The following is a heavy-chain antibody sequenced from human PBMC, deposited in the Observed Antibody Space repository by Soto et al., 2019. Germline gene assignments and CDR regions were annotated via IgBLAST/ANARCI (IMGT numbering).Heavy chain of an antibody. CDR3: AKETLGYCSSGSCRIDY. V-gene: IGHV3-23*01. Sequence: EVQLLESGGGLVQPGGSLRLSCAASGFTFSSYAMSWVRQAPGKGLEWVSTISGGGDNTYYADSVRGRFTISRDNSKNTLYLQINSLRAEETAVYYCAKETLGYCSSGSCRIDYWGQGTPVTVSS. J-gene: IGHJ4*02. D-gene: IGHD2-15*01. CDR2: ISGGGDNT. CDR1: GFTFSSYA.